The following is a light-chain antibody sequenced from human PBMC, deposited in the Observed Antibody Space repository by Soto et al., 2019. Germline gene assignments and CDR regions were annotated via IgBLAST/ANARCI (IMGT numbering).Light chain of an antibody. CDR3: LQDYNYPWT. CDR2: AAS. Sequence: AIQMTQSPSSLSASVGERVTITCRASRGITNDLGWYQQKPRKTPTLLIYAASSLQSGVPSRFSGSGSGTDFTHSISSLQPEDVATYYCLQDYNYPWTFGQGTKVEIK. CDR1: RGITND. V-gene: IGKV1-6*01. J-gene: IGKJ1*01.